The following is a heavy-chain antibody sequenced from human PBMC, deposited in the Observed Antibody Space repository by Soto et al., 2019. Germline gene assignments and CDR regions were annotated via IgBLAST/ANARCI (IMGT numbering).Heavy chain of an antibody. CDR3: ARDGRPTVTTHDLTHWFDP. CDR2: IYYSGST. D-gene: IGHD4-17*01. CDR1: GGSISSYY. V-gene: IGHV4-59*01. Sequence: SSETLSLTCTVSGGSISSYYWSWIRQPPGKGLEWIGYIYYSGSTNYNPSLKSRVTISVDTSKNQFSLKLSSVTAADTAVYYCARDGRPTVTTHDLTHWFDPWGQGTLVTVSS. J-gene: IGHJ5*02.